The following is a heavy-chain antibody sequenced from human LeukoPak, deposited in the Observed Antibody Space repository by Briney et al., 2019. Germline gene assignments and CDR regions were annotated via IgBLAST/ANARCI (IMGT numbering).Heavy chain of an antibody. CDR2: INHSGST. J-gene: IGHJ5*02. CDR1: GGSFSGYY. Sequence: PSETLSLTCAVYGGSFSGYYWSWIRQPPGKGLEWIGEINHSGSTTYNPSLKSRVTISVDTSKNQFSLKLSSVTAADTAVYYCARDRDCSSTSCYDNWFDPWDQGTLVTVSS. D-gene: IGHD2-2*01. V-gene: IGHV4-34*01. CDR3: ARDRDCSSTSCYDNWFDP.